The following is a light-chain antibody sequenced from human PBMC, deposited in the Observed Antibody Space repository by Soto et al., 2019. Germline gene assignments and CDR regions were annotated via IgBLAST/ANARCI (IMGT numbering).Light chain of an antibody. CDR2: EVS. CDR3: NSYAGSTHWV. CDR1: SSDVGGYNY. V-gene: IGLV2-8*01. Sequence: QSALTQPPSASGSPGQSVTISCTGTSSDVGGYNYVSWYQQHPGKAPKLMIYEVSKRPSGVPDRFSGSKSGNTASLTVSGIKDEDEADYYCNSYAGSTHWVFGGGTKLTVL. J-gene: IGLJ3*02.